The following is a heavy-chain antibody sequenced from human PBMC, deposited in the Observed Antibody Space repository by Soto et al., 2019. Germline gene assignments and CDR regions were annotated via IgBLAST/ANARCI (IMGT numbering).Heavy chain of an antibody. V-gene: IGHV3-15*01. CDR3: TSMNDRDAFDI. CDR2: IKNKADGGTT. J-gene: IGHJ3*02. CDR1: LLNFNIAW. D-gene: IGHD1-1*01. Sequence: EEQLVESGGGLVKRGESLRLSCAASLLNFNIAWLSWVRQAPGKGLEWVGRIKNKADGGTTDNAAPVKDRFTISRDDSRSTLYLQMNSLKTEDTAMYYCTSMNDRDAFDIWGQGTMVTVSS.